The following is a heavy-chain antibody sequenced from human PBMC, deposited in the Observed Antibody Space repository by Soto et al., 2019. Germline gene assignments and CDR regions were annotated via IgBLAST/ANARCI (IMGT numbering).Heavy chain of an antibody. CDR3: AISGAGYYII. Sequence: PGGSLILSCAASGLTVSSNYLSWVRQAPGKGLEWVSVIFSADKTYYADSVKGRFTISRDNSKNTLYLQMTSLRADDTAVYYCAISGAGYYIIWGRGTLVTVSS. D-gene: IGHD3-3*01. J-gene: IGHJ4*02. CDR1: GLTVSSNY. V-gene: IGHV3-53*01. CDR2: IFSADKT.